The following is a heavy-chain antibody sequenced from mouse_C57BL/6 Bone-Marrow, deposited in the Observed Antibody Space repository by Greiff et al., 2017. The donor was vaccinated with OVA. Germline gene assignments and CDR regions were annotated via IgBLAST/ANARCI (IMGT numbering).Heavy chain of an antibody. CDR1: GYTFTSYW. V-gene: IGHV1-5*01. CDR3: TSLRWYFDV. D-gene: IGHD1-1*01. J-gene: IGHJ1*03. Sequence: VQLKQSGTVLARPGASVKMSCKTSGYTFTSYWMHWVKQRPGQGLEWIGAIYPGNSDTSYNQKFKGKATLTAVTSASTAYMELSSLTHEDSAVYFYTSLRWYFDVWGTGTTVTVSS. CDR2: IYPGNSDT.